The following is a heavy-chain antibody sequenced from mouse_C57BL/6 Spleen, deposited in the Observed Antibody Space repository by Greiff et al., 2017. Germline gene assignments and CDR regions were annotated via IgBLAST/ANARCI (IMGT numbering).Heavy chain of an antibody. CDR2: IRYDGSN. J-gene: IGHJ2*01. Sequence: VQLQQSGPGLVKPSQSLSLTCSVPGYSITSGYYWNWIRQFPGNKLVWMGYIRYDGSNNSNPSLKNRNSITRDTSKNQFFLKLNSVTTEDTATYYCARQEYFDYWGQGTTLTVSS. CDR3: ARQEYFDY. CDR1: GYSITSGYY. V-gene: IGHV3-6*01.